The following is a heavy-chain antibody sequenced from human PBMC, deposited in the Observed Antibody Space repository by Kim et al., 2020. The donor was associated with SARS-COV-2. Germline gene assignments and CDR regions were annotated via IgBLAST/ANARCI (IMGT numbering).Heavy chain of an antibody. Sequence: GGSLRLSCAASGFSLSTYAMTWVRQAPGKGLEWVSGFSITDGSTNYADSLKGRFTISRDNSKNTLYLQMNSLRAEDTAVYYCAKGLNPKTAGRNFYDWDYWGQGTLVIVSS. D-gene: IGHD3-9*01. J-gene: IGHJ4*02. CDR3: AKGLNPKTAGRNFYDWDY. V-gene: IGHV3-23*01. CDR2: FSITDGST. CDR1: GFSLSTYA.